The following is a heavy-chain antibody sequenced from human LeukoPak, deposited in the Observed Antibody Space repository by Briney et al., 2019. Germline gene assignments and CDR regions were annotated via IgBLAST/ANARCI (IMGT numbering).Heavy chain of an antibody. J-gene: IGHJ6*03. Sequence: GGSLRLSRAASGFTFSSYSMNWVRQAPGKGLEWVSYISGSSSTIYYADSVKGRFTISRDNAKNSLYLQMNSLRAEDTAVYYCARGFYDYGPYYYYMDVWGKGTTVTVSS. D-gene: IGHD4-17*01. CDR1: GFTFSSYS. CDR3: ARGFYDYGPYYYYMDV. CDR2: ISGSSSTI. V-gene: IGHV3-48*01.